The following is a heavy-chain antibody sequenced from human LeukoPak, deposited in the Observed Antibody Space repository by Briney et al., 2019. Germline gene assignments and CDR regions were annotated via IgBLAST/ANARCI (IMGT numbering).Heavy chain of an antibody. Sequence: SETLSLTCAVYGGSFSGYYWSWIRQPPGKGLEWIGEINHSGSTNYNPSLKSRVTISVDTSRNQFSLKLTSVTAADTAVYYCAKVSDRDSSGYYWGFEYWGQGTLVTVSS. CDR2: INHSGST. CDR3: AKVSDRDSSGYYWGFEY. V-gene: IGHV4-34*01. D-gene: IGHD3-22*01. CDR1: GGSFSGYY. J-gene: IGHJ4*02.